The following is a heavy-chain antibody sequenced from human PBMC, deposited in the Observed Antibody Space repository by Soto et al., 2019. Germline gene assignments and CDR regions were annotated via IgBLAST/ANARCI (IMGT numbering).Heavy chain of an antibody. CDR3: ARDRSQRLVKDVFDL. J-gene: IGHJ3*01. V-gene: IGHV3-20*04. D-gene: IGHD6-13*01. CDR2: INWNGNSI. CDR1: GFTFDDYG. Sequence: EVQLVESGGGVVRPGGSLRLACTASGFTFDDYGMSWVRQAPGKGLEWVFAINWNGNSIGYADSVKGRFTISRDNAKNSLYLQTNSLRVEDTALYYCARDRSQRLVKDVFDLWGQGTMVTVSS.